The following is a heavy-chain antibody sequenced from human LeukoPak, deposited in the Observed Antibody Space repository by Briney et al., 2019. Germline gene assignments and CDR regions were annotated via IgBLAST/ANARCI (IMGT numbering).Heavy chain of an antibody. CDR2: MSYDGSIK. Sequence: GGSLRLSCAASGFTFTDYAFHWVRQAPGKGLEWVAVMSYDGSIKYYAGSVKGRFTISRDNSKDTLFLQMDSLRVEDTAVYYCARDRYSYGHYYFDYWGQGILVTVSS. CDR3: ARDRYSYGHYYFDY. D-gene: IGHD5-18*01. V-gene: IGHV3-30*14. CDR1: GFTFTDYA. J-gene: IGHJ4*02.